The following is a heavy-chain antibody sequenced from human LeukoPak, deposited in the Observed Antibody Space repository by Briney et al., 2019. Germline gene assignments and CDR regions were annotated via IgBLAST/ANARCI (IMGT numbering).Heavy chain of an antibody. D-gene: IGHD6-13*01. CDR1: GGSISSSGSY. Sequence: SETLSLICTVSGGSISSSGSYWGWIRQPPGKGLEWIGSIYYTGSTYYNPSLKSRVTISVDTSKNQFSLELSSVTAADTAVYYCAGRISAADTIYWGQGTLVTVSS. J-gene: IGHJ4*02. CDR2: IYYTGST. V-gene: IGHV4-39*07. CDR3: AGRISAADTIY.